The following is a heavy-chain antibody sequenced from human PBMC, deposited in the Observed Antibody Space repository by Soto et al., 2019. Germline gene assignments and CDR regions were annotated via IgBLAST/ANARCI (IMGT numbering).Heavy chain of an antibody. D-gene: IGHD1-26*01. V-gene: IGHV3-7*05. J-gene: IGHJ5*02. CDR2: VKQDGVEK. Sequence: EVQVVESGGDLVQPGGSLRLSCSVSGFTFSSYSMSWVRQAPGKGLEWVANVKQDGVEKNYVDSVKGRFTISRDNAKNSLYLQINSLRVEDTAVYYCARDKGGASVAWGRGTLVTVSS. CDR3: ARDKGGASVA. CDR1: GFTFSSYS.